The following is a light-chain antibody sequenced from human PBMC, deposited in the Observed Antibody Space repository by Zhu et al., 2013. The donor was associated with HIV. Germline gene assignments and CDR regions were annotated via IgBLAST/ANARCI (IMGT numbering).Light chain of an antibody. CDR3: QQYDSYSLT. Sequence: DIQMTQSPSSMSASIGDRVTITCRASQGIGSWLAWYQQKPGKAPNLLIFGATNLKSGVPSRFSGSGYGTEFTLTINSLQSDDFATYYCQQYDSYSLTFGGGTKVGGQT. V-gene: IGKV1-12*01. CDR2: GAT. CDR1: QGIGSW. J-gene: IGKJ4*01.